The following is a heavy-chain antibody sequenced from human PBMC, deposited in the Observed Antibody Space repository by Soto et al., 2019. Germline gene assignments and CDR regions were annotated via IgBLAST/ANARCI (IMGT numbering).Heavy chain of an antibody. CDR3: ARSSLYGMDV. V-gene: IGHV4-30-4*01. J-gene: IGHJ6*02. D-gene: IGHD1-1*01. CDR2: IYYIGTT. Sequence: QVQLQESGPGLVKPSQTLFLTCSVSGGSISSGYYYWSWIRQPPGKCLEWLGNIYYIGTTHYNPSRKSRLIISIDTSKNPFSLKVGSVTAADTAVYYCARSSLYGMDVWGQGTTVTVSS. CDR1: GGSISSGYYY.